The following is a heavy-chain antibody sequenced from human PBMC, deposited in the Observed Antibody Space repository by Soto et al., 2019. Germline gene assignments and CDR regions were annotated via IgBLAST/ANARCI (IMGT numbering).Heavy chain of an antibody. Sequence: EVQLVESGGGLVQPGGSLRLSCAASGFTFSSYSMNWVRQAPGKGLEWVSYISSSSSTIYYADSVKGRFTISRDNAKNSLYLQMNSLRAEDTAVYYCAKDPGGTVYLYFDLWGRGTLVTVSS. J-gene: IGHJ2*01. V-gene: IGHV3-48*01. D-gene: IGHD3-10*01. CDR2: ISSSSSTI. CDR3: AKDPGGTVYLYFDL. CDR1: GFTFSSYS.